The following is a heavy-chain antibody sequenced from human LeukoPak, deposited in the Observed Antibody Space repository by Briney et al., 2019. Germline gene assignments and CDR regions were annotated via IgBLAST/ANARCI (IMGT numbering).Heavy chain of an antibody. V-gene: IGHV3-23*01. CDR2: ISSTGGTT. CDR3: ARRAGDYSHPYDY. J-gene: IGHJ4*02. CDR1: GITFSSYG. D-gene: IGHD3-22*01. Sequence: GGTLRLSCAASGITFSSYGMSWVRQAPGKGLEWVSSISSTGGTTYYADSVKGRFTISRDNSKNTLYLQMNTLRAEDTAVYYCARRAGDYSHPYDYWGQGTLVTVSS.